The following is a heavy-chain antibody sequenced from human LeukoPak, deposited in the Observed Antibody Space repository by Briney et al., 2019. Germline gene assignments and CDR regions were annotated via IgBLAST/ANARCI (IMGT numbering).Heavy chain of an antibody. CDR2: IYYSGST. Sequence: SEALSLTCTVSGGSISSSSYYWGWIRQPPGKGLEWIGSIYYSGSTYYNPSLKSRVTISVDTSKNQFSLKLSSVTAADTAVYYCARRIAAAASDYWGQGTLVTVSS. CDR1: GGSISSSSYY. D-gene: IGHD6-13*01. V-gene: IGHV4-39*01. CDR3: ARRIAAAASDY. J-gene: IGHJ4*02.